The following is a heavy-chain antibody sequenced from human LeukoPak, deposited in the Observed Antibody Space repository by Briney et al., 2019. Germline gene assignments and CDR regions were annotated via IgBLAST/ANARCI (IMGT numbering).Heavy chain of an antibody. V-gene: IGHV3-23*01. CDR1: GFTFNNYA. J-gene: IGHJ4*02. CDR3: AKDLRAYCTNGICYERRSLFDY. CDR2: ISASGGST. D-gene: IGHD2-8*01. Sequence: PGGSLRLSCAASGFTFNNYAMNWVRQAPGKGLEWVSGISASGGSTNYADSVKGRFFISRDNPKNTLYLLMNSLRAEDTAVYYCAKDLRAYCTNGICYERRSLFDYWGQGTLVTVSS.